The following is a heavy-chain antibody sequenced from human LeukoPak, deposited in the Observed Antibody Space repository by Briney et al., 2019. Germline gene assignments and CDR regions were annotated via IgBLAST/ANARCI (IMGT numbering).Heavy chain of an antibody. D-gene: IGHD2-21*02. J-gene: IGHJ5*02. CDR2: IYSGGST. CDR3: AKDRNDHCGGDCSPPNWFDP. CDR1: GFTVSSNY. V-gene: IGHV3-53*01. Sequence: GGSLRLSCAASGFTVSSNYMSWVRQAPGKGLEWVSVIYSGGSTYYADSVKGRFTISRDNSKNTLYLQMNSLRAEDTAVYYCAKDRNDHCGGDCSPPNWFDPWGQGTLVIVSS.